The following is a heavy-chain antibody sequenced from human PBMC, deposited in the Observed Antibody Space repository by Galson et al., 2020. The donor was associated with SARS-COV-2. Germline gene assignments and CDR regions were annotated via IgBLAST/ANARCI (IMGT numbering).Heavy chain of an antibody. J-gene: IGHJ6*02. CDR2: IKQDGSEK. D-gene: IGHD2-2*01. CDR1: GFTFSSYW. CDR3: ARDTYQLLSVGYYYGMDV. V-gene: IGHV3-7*01. Sequence: GGSLRLSCAASGFTFSSYWMSWVRQAPGKGLEWVANIKQDGSEKYYVDSVKGRFTISRDNAKNSLYLQMNSLRAEDTAVYYCARDTYQLLSVGYYYGMDVWGQGTTVTVSS.